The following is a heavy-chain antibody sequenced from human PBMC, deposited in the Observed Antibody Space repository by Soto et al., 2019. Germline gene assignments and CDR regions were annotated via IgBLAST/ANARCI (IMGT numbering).Heavy chain of an antibody. CDR3: VRRSPEDAFDI. Sequence: SETLSLTCAVSGGSIISDGYSWSWIRQPPGKGLQWIGHIYEGGNTYYTPSLESRVAISTDKSKNQFSLRLSSVTAADTAVYYCVRRSPEDAFDIWGQGTMVTV. CDR2: IYEGGNT. J-gene: IGHJ3*02. V-gene: IGHV4-30-2*01. CDR1: GGSIISDGYS.